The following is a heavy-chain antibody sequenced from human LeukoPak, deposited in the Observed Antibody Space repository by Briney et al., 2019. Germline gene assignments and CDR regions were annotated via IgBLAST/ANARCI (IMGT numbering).Heavy chain of an antibody. CDR3: ARHGGNYLSHFDS. CDR2: FYYSGST. V-gene: IGHV4-39*01. Sequence: SETLSLTCTVSGGSISSSTYYWGWIRQPPGKGLEWIGSFYYSGSTYYNPSLKSRVTISVDTSKNLFSLKLTSVTAADTAVYYCARHGGNYLSHFDSWGQGTLVNVSS. J-gene: IGHJ4*02. CDR1: GGSISSSTYY. D-gene: IGHD1-26*01.